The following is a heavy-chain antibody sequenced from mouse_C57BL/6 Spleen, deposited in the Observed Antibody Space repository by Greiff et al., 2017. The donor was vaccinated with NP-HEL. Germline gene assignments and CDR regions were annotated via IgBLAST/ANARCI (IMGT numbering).Heavy chain of an antibody. J-gene: IGHJ2*01. CDR2: IDPSDSYT. CDR3: ARRQVDGYYEGGFDY. CDR1: GYTFTSYW. D-gene: IGHD2-3*01. Sequence: VQLQQPGAELVMPGASVKLSCKASGYTFTSYWMHWVKQRPGQGLEWVGEIDPSDSYTNYNQKFKGKSKLTVDKSSSTAYMQLSSLTSEDSAVYYCARRQVDGYYEGGFDYWGQGTTLTVSS. V-gene: IGHV1-69*01.